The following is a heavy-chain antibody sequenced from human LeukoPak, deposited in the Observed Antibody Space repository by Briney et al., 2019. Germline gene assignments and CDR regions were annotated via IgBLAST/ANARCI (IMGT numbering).Heavy chain of an antibody. V-gene: IGHV1-18*01. CDR2: ISPYNGNT. J-gene: IGHJ4*02. CDR1: GYNFTSYP. D-gene: IGHD4-17*01. CDR3: ARRGIGVYGDAFDY. Sequence: ASVRVSCKASGYNFTSYPFSWVRQAPGQGLEWMGWISPYNGNTDYAQELQGRVTMTTDTSTSTAYMELRSLRSDDTAVYYCARRGIGVYGDAFDYWGQGTLVTVSS.